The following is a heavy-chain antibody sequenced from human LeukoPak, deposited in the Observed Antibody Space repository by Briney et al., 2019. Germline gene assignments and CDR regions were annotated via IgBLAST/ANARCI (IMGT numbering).Heavy chain of an antibody. D-gene: IGHD3-3*01. CDR2: IYYSGST. J-gene: IGHJ5*02. V-gene: IGHV4-39*07. Sequence: SETLSLTCTVSGGSISSSSYYWGWIRQPPGKGLEWIGSIYYSGSTYYNPSLKSRVTISVDTSKNQFSLKLSSVTAADTAVYYCARRYIFWSGYYRNWFDPWGQGTLVTVSS. CDR3: ARRYIFWSGYYRNWFDP. CDR1: GGSISSSSYY.